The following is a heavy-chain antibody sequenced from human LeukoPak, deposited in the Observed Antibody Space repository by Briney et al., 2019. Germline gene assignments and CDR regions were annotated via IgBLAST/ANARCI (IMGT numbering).Heavy chain of an antibody. CDR1: GYTFTCYY. V-gene: IGHV1-2*02. CDR2: INPNSGGT. CDR3: ARGLDKYDYCSGYFLAY. J-gene: IGHJ4*02. D-gene: IGHD3-3*01. Sequence: ASVTVSCTSSGYTFTCYYMYWVRQAPGQGLEWMGLINPNSGGTNYAQTFQGRVTMTRDTSISTAYMELSRLRSDDTAVYYCARGLDKYDYCSGYFLAYWGQGTLVTVSS.